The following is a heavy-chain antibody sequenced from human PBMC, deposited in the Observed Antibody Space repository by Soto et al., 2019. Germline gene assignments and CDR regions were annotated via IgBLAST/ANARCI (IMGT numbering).Heavy chain of an antibody. D-gene: IGHD6-19*01. Sequence: EVQLLESGGGLVQPGGSLRLSCAASGFTFSSYAMSWVRQAPGKGLEWVSVIRDNGGVTYYADSVKGRFTISRDNSKDTLYLQMNNLRAEDTAVYYCAKLAPVAGKDIDYWGQGTLVTVSS. CDR2: IRDNGGVT. CDR3: AKLAPVAGKDIDY. CDR1: GFTFSSYA. V-gene: IGHV3-23*01. J-gene: IGHJ4*02.